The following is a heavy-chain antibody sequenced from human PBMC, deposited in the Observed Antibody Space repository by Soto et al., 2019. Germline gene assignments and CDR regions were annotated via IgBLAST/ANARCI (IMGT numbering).Heavy chain of an antibody. Sequence: EVQLVESGGGLVQPGRSLRLSCAASGFTFDDYAMHWVRQVPGKGLEWVSGISWNSRRVCYADSVKGRFTISRDNARNSLYLQMNRLESADRALYYRVTSEYYDILTGPGDWGQGTLVTVSS. CDR2: ISWNSRRV. CDR3: VTSEYYDILTGPGD. J-gene: IGHJ4*02. D-gene: IGHD3-9*01. V-gene: IGHV3-9*01. CDR1: GFTFDDYA.